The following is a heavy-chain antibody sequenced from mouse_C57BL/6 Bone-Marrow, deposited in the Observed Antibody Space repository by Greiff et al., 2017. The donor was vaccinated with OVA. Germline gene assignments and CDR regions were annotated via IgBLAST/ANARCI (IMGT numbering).Heavy chain of an antibody. V-gene: IGHV1-22*01. D-gene: IGHD2-12*01. J-gene: IGHJ1*03. CDR3: ARNIPYRGYFDV. CDR2: INPNNGGT. CDR1: GYTFTDYN. Sequence: VQLKESGPELVKPGASVKMSCKASGYTFTDYNMHWVKQSHGKSLEWIGYINPNNGGTSYNQKFKGKATLTVNKSSSTAYMELRSLTSEDSAVYYCARNIPYRGYFDVWGTGTTVTVSS.